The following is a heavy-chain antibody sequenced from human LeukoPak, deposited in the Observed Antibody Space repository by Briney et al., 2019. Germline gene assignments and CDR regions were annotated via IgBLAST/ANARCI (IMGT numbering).Heavy chain of an antibody. CDR2: IYYSGST. V-gene: IGHV4-59*01. Sequence: SETLSLTCTVSGGSISSYYWSWIRQPPGKGLEWIGYIYYSGSTNYNPSLKSRVTISVDTSKNQFSLKLSSVTAADTAVYYCARDTFRDWSRGYFDYWGQGTLVTVSS. CDR3: ARDTFRDWSRGYFDY. J-gene: IGHJ4*02. D-gene: IGHD3-9*01. CDR1: GGSISSYY.